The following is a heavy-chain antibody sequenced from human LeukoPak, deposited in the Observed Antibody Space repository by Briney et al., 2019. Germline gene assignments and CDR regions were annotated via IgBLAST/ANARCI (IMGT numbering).Heavy chain of an antibody. CDR3: ARPRGYYGSGSSSRGWVAWAFDI. V-gene: IGHV3-33*01. CDR1: GFAFSSYG. D-gene: IGHD3-10*01. J-gene: IGHJ3*02. Sequence: PGGSLRLSCAASGFAFSSYGMNRVRQAPGTGLEGWAGMGYDGSNKYYADSVKCRFTISRDNSKNSLYLQMNSLRAEDTAVYYCARPRGYYGSGSSSRGWVAWAFDIWGQGTMVTVSS. CDR2: MGYDGSNK.